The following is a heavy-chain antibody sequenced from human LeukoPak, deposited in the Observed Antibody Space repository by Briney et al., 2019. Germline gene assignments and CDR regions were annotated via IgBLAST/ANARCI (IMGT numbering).Heavy chain of an antibody. J-gene: IGHJ3*02. CDR2: ISAYNGNT. CDR3: ARYDFWSGYPVNHDAFDI. D-gene: IGHD3-3*01. V-gene: IGHV1-18*01. CDR1: GYTFTDFG. Sequence: ASVKVSCKASGYTFTDFGVSWVRQAPGQGLEWMGWISAYNGNTNYVQKFQGRVTMTTDISTSTAYMELRSLRSDDTAVYYCARYDFWSGYPVNHDAFDIWGQGTMVTVSS.